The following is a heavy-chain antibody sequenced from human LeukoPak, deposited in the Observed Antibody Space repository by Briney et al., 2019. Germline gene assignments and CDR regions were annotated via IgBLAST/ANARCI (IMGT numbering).Heavy chain of an antibody. CDR3: ARGKLPAAISVFDY. V-gene: IGHV3-30-3*01. CDR1: GFTFSTYR. D-gene: IGHD2-2*01. CDR2: ISYDGSNK. J-gene: IGHJ4*02. Sequence: GGSLRLSCAASGFTFSTYRMNWVRQAPGKGLEWVAVISYDGSNKYYADSVKGRFTISRDNSKDTLYLQMNSLRAEDTAVYYCARGKLPAAISVFDYWGQGTLVTVSS.